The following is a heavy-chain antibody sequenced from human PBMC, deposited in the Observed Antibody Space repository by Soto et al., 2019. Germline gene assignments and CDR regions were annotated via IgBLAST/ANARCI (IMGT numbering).Heavy chain of an antibody. D-gene: IGHD1-1*01. CDR1: GFTFEAYS. J-gene: IGHJ4*02. CDR2: ISGDSGSS. Sequence: GGSLRLSCAASGFTFEAYSLHWVRQLPGKGLEWVAGISGDSGSSGYADSVRGRFTVSRDNSNNTLFLQMHSLRADDTAVYYCAKSLSASPNYFFDSWGQGTLVTVSS. V-gene: IGHV3-9*01. CDR3: AKSLSASPNYFFDS.